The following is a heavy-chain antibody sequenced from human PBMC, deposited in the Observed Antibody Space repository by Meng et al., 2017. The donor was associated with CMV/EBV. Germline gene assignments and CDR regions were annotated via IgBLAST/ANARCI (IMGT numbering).Heavy chain of an antibody. V-gene: IGHV1-24*01. D-gene: IGHD3-22*01. J-gene: IGHJ3*02. CDR2: FDPEDGET. CDR3: ATLYYYDSSPPGETNDAFDI. CDR1: GYTLTELS. Sequence: ASVKVSCKVSGYTLTELSRHWVRQAPGKGLEWMGGFDPEDGETIYAQKFQGRVTMTEDTSTDTAYMELSSLRSEDTAVYYCATLYYYDSSPPGETNDAFDIWGQGTMVTVSS.